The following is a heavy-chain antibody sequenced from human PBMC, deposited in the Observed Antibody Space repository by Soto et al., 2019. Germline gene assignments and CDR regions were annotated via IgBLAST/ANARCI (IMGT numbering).Heavy chain of an antibody. CDR3: ARNSSSSWRLDY. Sequence: QVQLVESGGGVVQPGRSLRLSCAASGFTFSSYGMHWVRQAPGKGLEWVAVISYDGSNKYYADSVKGRFTISRDNSKNTLYLQMNSLRAEDTAVYYCARNSSSSWRLDYWGQGTLVTVSS. D-gene: IGHD6-13*01. CDR1: GFTFSSYG. V-gene: IGHV3-30*03. J-gene: IGHJ4*02. CDR2: ISYDGSNK.